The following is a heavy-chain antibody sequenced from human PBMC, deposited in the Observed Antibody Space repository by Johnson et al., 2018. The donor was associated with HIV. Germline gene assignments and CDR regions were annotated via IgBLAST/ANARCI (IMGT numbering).Heavy chain of an antibody. V-gene: IGHV3-30*04. D-gene: IGHD7-27*01. CDR1: GFTFSNYA. Sequence: QVQLVESGGGLVKPGGSLRLSCAASGFTFSNYAIHWVRQAPGKGLEWVTVISYDGSNQYYADSVKGRFTISRENAKNSLYLQMNSLRAEDTAVYYCAPLGDAFDIWGQGTMVTVSS. J-gene: IGHJ3*02. CDR3: APLGDAFDI. CDR2: ISYDGSNQ.